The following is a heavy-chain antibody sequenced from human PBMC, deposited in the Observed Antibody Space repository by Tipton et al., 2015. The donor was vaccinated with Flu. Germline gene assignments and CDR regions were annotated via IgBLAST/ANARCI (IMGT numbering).Heavy chain of an antibody. J-gene: IGHJ4*02. CDR2: IYNSEYT. V-gene: IGHV4-59*12. CDR3: ARDPSLGMPDYFDY. Sequence: TLSLTCTVSGGSIGSYYWNWIRQPPGKGLEWIGYIYNSEYTKCNPSLKSRVTISADTSKKQFSLQLRSVTAADTAVYYCARDPSLGMPDYFDYWGQGTLVTASS. CDR1: GGSIGSYY. D-gene: IGHD2-2*01.